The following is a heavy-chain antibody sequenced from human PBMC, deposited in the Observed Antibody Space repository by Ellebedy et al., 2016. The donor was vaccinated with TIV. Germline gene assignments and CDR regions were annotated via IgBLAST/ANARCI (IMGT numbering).Heavy chain of an antibody. Sequence: KVSXKVSGYSFISHWIGWVRQMPGRGLEWMGRIDPTDSNTRYSPAFQGHVTISVDKSKSTAYLQWSSLEASDPAMYYCTRMSEDGYYFDFWGQGTLVTVSS. CDR3: TRMSEDGYYFDF. D-gene: IGHD3-3*01. CDR2: IDPTDSNT. V-gene: IGHV5-10-1*01. J-gene: IGHJ4*02. CDR1: GYSFISHW.